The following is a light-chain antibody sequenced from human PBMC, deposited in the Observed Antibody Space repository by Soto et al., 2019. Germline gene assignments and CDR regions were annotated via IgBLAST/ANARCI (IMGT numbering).Light chain of an antibody. J-gene: IGLJ2*01. CDR2: DVN. CDR3: TSWTTSTTMI. Sequence: QSALTQPPSVSGSPGQSVTISCTVTSSDIGTYNFVSWYQQHPGKAPKLMLYDVNIRPSGVSNRFSGSKSGNTASLTISGLQAEDEADYYCTSWTTSTTMIFGGGTKLTVL. CDR1: SSDIGTYNF. V-gene: IGLV2-14*03.